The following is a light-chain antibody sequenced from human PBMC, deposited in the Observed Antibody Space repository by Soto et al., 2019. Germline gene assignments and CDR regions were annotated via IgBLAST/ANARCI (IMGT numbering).Light chain of an antibody. J-gene: IGLJ1*01. Sequence: QSALTQPPSASGTPGQSVTISCTGTSSDVGGDNYVSWYQQHPGKAPKIMMYEVSKRPSGVPDRFSGSKSGNTASLTVSGLQAEDDATYNSSSYTVSPYVFAGGT. CDR2: EVS. CDR3: SSYTVSPYV. V-gene: IGLV2-8*01. CDR1: SSDVGGDNY.